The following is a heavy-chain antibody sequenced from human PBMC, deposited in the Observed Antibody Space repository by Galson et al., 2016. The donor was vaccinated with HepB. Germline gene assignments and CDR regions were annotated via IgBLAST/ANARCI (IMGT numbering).Heavy chain of an antibody. CDR3: AREGADLGATVPHFEY. V-gene: IGHV1-46*01. J-gene: IGHJ4*01. D-gene: IGHD3-10*01. Sequence: SVKVSCEASDYTFTSQYMHWVRQAPGQGLEWVGVINPRGGSTSTAQRFQGRLPLTTDTSAKMFYLELSSLHPEDTAIYYCAREGADLGATVPHFEYWGHGSLVAASS. CDR1: DYTFTSQY. CDR2: INPRGGST.